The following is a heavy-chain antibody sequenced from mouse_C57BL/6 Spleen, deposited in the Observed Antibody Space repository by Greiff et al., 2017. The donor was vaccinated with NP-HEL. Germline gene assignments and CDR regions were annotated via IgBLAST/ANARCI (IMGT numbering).Heavy chain of an antibody. CDR2: ISSGGSYT. CDR1: GFTFSSYG. D-gene: IGHD2-10*02. J-gene: IGHJ4*01. Sequence: EVKLVESGGDLVKPGGSLKLSCAASGFTFSSYGMSWVRQTPDKRLEWVATISSGGSYTYYPYSVKGRFTISRDNAKNTLYLQISSLKSEDTAMYYCARLYGTYYYAMDYWGQGTSVTVSS. V-gene: IGHV5-6*01. CDR3: ARLYGTYYYAMDY.